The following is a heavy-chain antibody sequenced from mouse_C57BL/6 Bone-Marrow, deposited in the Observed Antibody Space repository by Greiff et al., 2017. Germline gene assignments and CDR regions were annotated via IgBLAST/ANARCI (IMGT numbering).Heavy chain of an antibody. CDR3: ARDLRPYYFDY. V-gene: IGHV5-4*01. Sequence: VQLKESGGGLVKPGGSLKLSCAASGFTFSSYAMSWVRQTPEKRLEWVATISDGGSYTYYPDNVKGRFTISRDNANNNLYLQMSHLKSEDTAMYYCARDLRPYYFDYWGQGTTLTVSS. J-gene: IGHJ2*01. CDR1: GFTFSSYA. CDR2: ISDGGSYT. D-gene: IGHD3-2*02.